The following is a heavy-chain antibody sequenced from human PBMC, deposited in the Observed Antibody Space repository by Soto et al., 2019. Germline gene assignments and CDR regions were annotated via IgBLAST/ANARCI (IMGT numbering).Heavy chain of an antibody. CDR1: GFTVSSNY. D-gene: IGHD3-10*01. V-gene: IGHV3-53*02. CDR2: IYSGGST. Sequence: EVQLVETGGGLIQPGGSLRLSCAASGFTVSSNYMSWVRQAPGKWLEWVSVIYSGGSTYYADSVKGRFTISRDNSKNTLYLQMNSLRAEDTAVYYCAREVSSGGYYYGMDVWGQGTTVTVSS. CDR3: AREVSSGGYYYGMDV. J-gene: IGHJ6*02.